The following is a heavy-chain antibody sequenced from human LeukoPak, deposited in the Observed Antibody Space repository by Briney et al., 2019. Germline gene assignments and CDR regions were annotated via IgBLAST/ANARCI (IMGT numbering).Heavy chain of an antibody. CDR3: AKFDLFGGVIVIGGYYFDY. Sequence: GGSLRLSCAASGFTFSSYAMSWVRQAPGKGLEWVSAISGSGGSTYYADSVKGRFTISRDNSKNTLYLQMNSLRAEDTAVYYCAKFDLFGGVIVIGGYYFDYWGQGTLVTVSS. CDR1: GFTFSSYA. CDR2: ISGSGGST. J-gene: IGHJ4*02. D-gene: IGHD3-16*02. V-gene: IGHV3-23*01.